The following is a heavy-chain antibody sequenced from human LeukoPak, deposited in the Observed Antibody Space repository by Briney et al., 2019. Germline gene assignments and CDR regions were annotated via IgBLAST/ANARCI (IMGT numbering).Heavy chain of an antibody. V-gene: IGHV3-30-3*01. CDR2: ISYDGSNK. CDR3: ARDRGDGYILYYFDY. Sequence: GGSLRLSCAASGFTFSSYAMHWVRQAPGKGLEWVAVISYDGSNKYYADSVKGRFTISRDNSKNTLYLQMNSLRAEDTAVYYCARDRGDGYILYYFDYWGQETLVTVSS. D-gene: IGHD5-24*01. CDR1: GFTFSSYA. J-gene: IGHJ4*02.